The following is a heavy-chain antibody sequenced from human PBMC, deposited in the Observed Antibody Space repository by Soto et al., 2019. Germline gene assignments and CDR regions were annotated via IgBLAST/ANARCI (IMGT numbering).Heavy chain of an antibody. D-gene: IGHD6-13*01. CDR2: ISYDGSNK. V-gene: IGHV3-30*18. Sequence: PGGSLRLSCAASGFTFSSYVMHWVRQAPGKGLEWVAVISYDGSNKYYADSVKGRFTISRDNSKNTLYLQMNSLRAEDTAVYYCAKDLWSKDSSSWRPFDYWGQGTLVTVSS. CDR1: GFTFSSYV. CDR3: AKDLWSKDSSSWRPFDY. J-gene: IGHJ4*02.